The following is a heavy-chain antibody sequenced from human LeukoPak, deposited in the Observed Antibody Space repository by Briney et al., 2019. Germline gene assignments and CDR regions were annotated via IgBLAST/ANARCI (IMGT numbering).Heavy chain of an antibody. J-gene: IGHJ4*02. CDR3: ARVGYCSSTSCYGLDYFDY. D-gene: IGHD2-2*01. CDR2: ISYDGSNK. Sequence: PGGSLRLSCAASGFTFSSYAMHWVRQAPGKGLEWVAVISYDGSNKYYADSVKGRFTISRDNSKNTLYLQMNSLRAEDTAVYYCARVGYCSSTSCYGLDYFDYWGQGTLVTVSS. CDR1: GFTFSSYA. V-gene: IGHV3-30-3*01.